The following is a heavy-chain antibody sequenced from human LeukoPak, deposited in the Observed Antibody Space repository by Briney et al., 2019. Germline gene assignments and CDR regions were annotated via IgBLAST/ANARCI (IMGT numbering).Heavy chain of an antibody. J-gene: IGHJ4*02. CDR1: GGSISSGGYY. V-gene: IGHV4-31*03. D-gene: IGHD3-3*01. CDR3: ARHEPLYDIWSAQFYFDY. CDR2: LYYSGST. Sequence: SQTLSLTCTVSGGSISSGGYYWSWIRQHPGKGLEWIRYLYYSGSTYYNPSLKSRVTISVDMSKSQFSLTLSSVTAADTALYYCARHEPLYDIWSAQFYFDYWGQGTLVAVSS.